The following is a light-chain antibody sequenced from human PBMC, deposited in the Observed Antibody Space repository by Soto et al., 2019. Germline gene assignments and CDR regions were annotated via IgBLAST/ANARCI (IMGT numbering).Light chain of an antibody. V-gene: IGLV1-40*01. J-gene: IGLJ2*01. CDR2: DNN. Sequence: QSVLTQPPSVAGAPGHRVTISCTGSSSNIGAGYDVHWYQQLPGTAPKLLIYDNNNRPSGVPDRFSGTKSGTSASLAITGRQAEDEADYYCQSYDNSRSGFVVFGGGTKLTVL. CDR1: SSNIGAGYD. CDR3: QSYDNSRSGFVV.